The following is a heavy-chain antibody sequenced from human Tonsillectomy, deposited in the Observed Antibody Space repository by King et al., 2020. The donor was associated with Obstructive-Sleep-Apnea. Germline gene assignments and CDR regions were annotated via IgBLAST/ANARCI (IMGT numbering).Heavy chain of an antibody. V-gene: IGHV4-59*01. CDR2: IYYSGST. D-gene: IGHD5-12*01. CDR3: ARVSGYSGYDWSYYFDY. CDR1: GGSISSYY. Sequence: VQLQESGPGLVKPSETLSLTCTVSGGSISSYYWSWIRQPPGKGLEWIGYIYYSGSTNYNPSLKSRVSISVDPSKNQFSLRLSSVTATDTAMYYCARVSGYSGYDWSYYFDYWGQGTLVTVSS. J-gene: IGHJ4*02.